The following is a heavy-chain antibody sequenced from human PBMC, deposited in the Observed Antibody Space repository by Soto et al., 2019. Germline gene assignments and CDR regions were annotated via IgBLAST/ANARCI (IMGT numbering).Heavy chain of an antibody. CDR2: IYYSGST. Sequence: PSETLSLTCTVSGGSISSGGYYWSWIRQHPGKGLEWIGYIYYSGSTYYNPSLKSRVTISVDTSKNQFSLKLSSVTAADTAVYYCARVVVAATFNYYYYGMDVWGQGTTVTVSS. J-gene: IGHJ6*02. V-gene: IGHV4-31*03. CDR1: GGSISSGGYY. D-gene: IGHD2-15*01. CDR3: ARVVVAATFNYYYYGMDV.